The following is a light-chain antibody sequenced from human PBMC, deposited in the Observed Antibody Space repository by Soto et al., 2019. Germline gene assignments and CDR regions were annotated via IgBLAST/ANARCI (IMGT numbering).Light chain of an antibody. CDR2: EVS. V-gene: IGLV2-14*01. Sequence: QSALTQPASVSGSPGQSITISCTGSSNDVGGYHYVSWYQQHPGKAPKLMIFEVSNRPSGVSNRFSGSKSGNTASLTISGLQAEDEADYYCSSYTSGTTPYVFGTGTKLTVL. CDR3: SSYTSGTTPYV. J-gene: IGLJ1*01. CDR1: SNDVGGYHY.